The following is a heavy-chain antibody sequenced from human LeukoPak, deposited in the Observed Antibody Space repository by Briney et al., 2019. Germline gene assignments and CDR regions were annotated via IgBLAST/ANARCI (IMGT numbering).Heavy chain of an antibody. CDR2: IGAYNGNT. Sequence: ASVKVSCKASGYTFTSYGISWVRQAPGQGLEWVGWIGAYNGNTNYAQKLQGRVTMTTDTSTSTAYMELRSLRSEDTAVYYCARGGSGSRDYYMDVWGKGTTVTVSS. CDR1: GYTFTSYG. J-gene: IGHJ6*03. D-gene: IGHD3-10*01. CDR3: ARGGSGSRDYYMDV. V-gene: IGHV1-18*01.